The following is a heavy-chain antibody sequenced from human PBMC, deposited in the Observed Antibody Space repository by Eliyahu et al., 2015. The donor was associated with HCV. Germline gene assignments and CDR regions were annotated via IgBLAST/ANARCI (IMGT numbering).Heavy chain of an antibody. V-gene: IGHV3-23*01. Sequence: EVQLLESGGGLVQPGGSLRLSCAASGFTFXXYAXSWVRXAPGKGLEWVSXISGSGGSTYYXDSVKXRFTISRDNSKNTLYLQMNSLRAEDTAVYYCAKDRALTYYYGSGSYLRGAFDYWGQGTLVTVSS. CDR2: ISGSGGST. CDR3: AKDRALTYYYGSGSYLRGAFDY. D-gene: IGHD3-10*01. CDR1: GFTFXXYA. J-gene: IGHJ4*02.